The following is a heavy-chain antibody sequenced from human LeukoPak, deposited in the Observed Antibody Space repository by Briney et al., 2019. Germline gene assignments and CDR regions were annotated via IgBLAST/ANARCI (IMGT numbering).Heavy chain of an antibody. D-gene: IGHD3-3*01. V-gene: IGHV4-4*07. CDR2: IYTSGST. CDR1: GGSISSYY. Sequence: SETLSLTCTVSGGSISSYYWSWIRQPAGKGLEWIGRIYTSGSTNYNPSLKSRVTMSVDTSKNQFSLKLSSVTAADTAVYYCAREESISYDFWSGYYTGAYYYYYMDVWGKGTTVTVSS. CDR3: AREESISYDFWSGYYTGAYYYYYMDV. J-gene: IGHJ6*03.